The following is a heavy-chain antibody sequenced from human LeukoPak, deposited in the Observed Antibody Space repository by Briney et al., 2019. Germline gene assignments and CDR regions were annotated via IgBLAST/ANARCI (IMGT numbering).Heavy chain of an antibody. Sequence: ASVRVSCKVSGYSLSELSMHWVRQAPGKGLEWMGGFDPETGGPIYTQKFQGRVTMTEDTSTDTTYMELTSLRSENTAVYYCTGGAWALLLDFWGQGTLVTVSS. CDR2: FDPETGGP. D-gene: IGHD3-10*01. J-gene: IGHJ4*02. CDR3: TGGAWALLLDF. V-gene: IGHV1-24*01. CDR1: GYSLSELS.